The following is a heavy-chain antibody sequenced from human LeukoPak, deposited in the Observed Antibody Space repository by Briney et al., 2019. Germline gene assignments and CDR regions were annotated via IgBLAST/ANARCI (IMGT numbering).Heavy chain of an antibody. D-gene: IGHD3-3*01. Sequence: GGSLRLSCAASGFTFSSYAMSWVRQAPGKGLEWVSAISGSGGSTYYADSVKGRFTISRDNSKNTLYLQMNSLRAEDTAVYYCAKLKSVGPRKTCDFWSVVWGFDYWGQGTLVTVSS. CDR1: GFTFSSYA. V-gene: IGHV3-23*01. CDR3: AKLKSVGPRKTCDFWSVVWGFDY. J-gene: IGHJ4*02. CDR2: ISGSGGST.